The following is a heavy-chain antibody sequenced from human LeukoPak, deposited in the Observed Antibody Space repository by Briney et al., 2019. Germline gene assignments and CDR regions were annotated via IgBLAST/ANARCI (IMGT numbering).Heavy chain of an antibody. Sequence: PGGSLRLSCAASGFTFSSYAMSWVRQAPGQGLEWVSGISSSGGTTYYADSVKGRSTISRDNSKNTLYLQSNSLRAEDTAVYHCAKENGYMDVWGKGTIVTVSS. J-gene: IGHJ6*03. V-gene: IGHV3-23*01. CDR3: AKENGYMDV. CDR1: GFTFSSYA. CDR2: ISSSGGTT.